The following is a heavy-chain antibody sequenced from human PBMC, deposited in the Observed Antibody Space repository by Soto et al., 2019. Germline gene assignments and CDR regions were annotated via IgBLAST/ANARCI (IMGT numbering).Heavy chain of an antibody. CDR3: AKGRGEYSGSQNQFYYYAMDV. CDR2: ISYAGRDK. Sequence: QPRGSLRLSCAGSVFSVKDYGLHWVRQAPGRGLEWVAVISYAGRDKYYADSLKGRFTISRDNSKNTLYLQINSLRAEDTAVYYCAKGRGEYSGSQNQFYYYAMDVWGPGTTVTVSS. J-gene: IGHJ6*02. D-gene: IGHD1-26*01. CDR1: VFSVKDYG. V-gene: IGHV3-30*18.